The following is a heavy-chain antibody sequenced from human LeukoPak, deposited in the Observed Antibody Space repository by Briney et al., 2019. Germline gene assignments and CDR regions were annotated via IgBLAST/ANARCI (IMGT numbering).Heavy chain of an antibody. Sequence: SETLSLTCTVSGGSISGSTYYWAWIRQPPGKGLEWIGSGFYSGSAYYNPSLKSRVTISVDTSKNQFSLNLSSVTAADTAVYYCARLRGAMTPVTSDFDYWGQGTLVSVSS. CDR2: GFYSGSA. J-gene: IGHJ4*02. CDR3: ARLRGAMTPVTSDFDY. D-gene: IGHD4-17*01. V-gene: IGHV4-39*01. CDR1: GGSISGSTYY.